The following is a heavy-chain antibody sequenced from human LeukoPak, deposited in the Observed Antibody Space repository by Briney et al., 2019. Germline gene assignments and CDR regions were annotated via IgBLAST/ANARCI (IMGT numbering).Heavy chain of an antibody. CDR1: GYTFTSYG. D-gene: IGHD5-12*01. CDR3: AGSGDIVATKSFDY. V-gene: IGHV1-18*01. CDR2: ISAYNGNT. Sequence: ASVKVSCKASGYTFTSYGISWVRQAPGQGLEWMGWISAYNGNTNYAQKFQGRVTMTIDTSTSTAYMELRSLRSDDTAVYYCAGSGDIVATKSFDYWGQGTLVTVSS. J-gene: IGHJ4*02.